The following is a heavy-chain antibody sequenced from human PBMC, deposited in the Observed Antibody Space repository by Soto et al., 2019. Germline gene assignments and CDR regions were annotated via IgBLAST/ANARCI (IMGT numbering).Heavy chain of an antibody. CDR3: ARTRQRRPVFYVDY. CDR1: GGPFNTFG. Sequence: QVQLMQSGAEVTKPGSSVKVSCKASGGPFNTFGISWVRQAPEQGLKWMGGIILKYGTTNYARRFKGRVTITADKSTTTAYLELSSLRDDDTSIYYCARTRQRRPVFYVDYWGQGTPISVTS. D-gene: IGHD2-2*01. J-gene: IGHJ4*02. V-gene: IGHV1-69*06. CDR2: IILKYGTT.